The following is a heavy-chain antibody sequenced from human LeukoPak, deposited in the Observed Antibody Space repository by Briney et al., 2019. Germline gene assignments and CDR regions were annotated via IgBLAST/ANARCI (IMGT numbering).Heavy chain of an antibody. V-gene: IGHV3-21*01. J-gene: IGHJ6*03. D-gene: IGHD4-23*01. CDR3: ARDGDTVLTRGYYYYMDV. CDR1: GFTFSSYG. CDR2: ISTSSSYI. Sequence: NPGGSLRLSCAASGFTFSSYGMTWVRQAPGKGLEWVSSISTSSSYIYYADSVKGRFTISRDNAKKSLYLQMNSLRAEDTAVYYCARDGDTVLTRGYYYYMDVWGKGTTVTVSS.